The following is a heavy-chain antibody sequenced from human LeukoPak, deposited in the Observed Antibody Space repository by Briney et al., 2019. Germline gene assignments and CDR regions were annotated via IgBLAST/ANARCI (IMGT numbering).Heavy chain of an antibody. Sequence: GESLLSSCKASGYSITSFRINWVRQMPGKGLEWMGRIDPSDSYTNYSPSFQGHVTISADRSISTAYLQWSSLKASDTAMYYCARKGAKGPAFDIWGQGTMVTVSS. CDR1: GYSITSFR. CDR3: ARKGAKGPAFDI. V-gene: IGHV5-10-1*01. CDR2: IDPSDSYT. D-gene: IGHD4/OR15-4a*01. J-gene: IGHJ3*02.